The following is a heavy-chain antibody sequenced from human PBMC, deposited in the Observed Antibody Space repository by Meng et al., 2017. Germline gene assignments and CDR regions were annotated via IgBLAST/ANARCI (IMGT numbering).Heavy chain of an antibody. V-gene: IGHV4-30-2*01. CDR3: ARGYGGLDY. J-gene: IGHJ4*02. CDR2: IFHSGTT. Sequence: QLQLQESGPGLVKPSQTLSLTCAVSGVSVSSGGYSWNWIRQPPGKGLEWIGYIFHSGTTYYNPSLESRVTISIDTSKNQFSLKVTSATAADTAVYYCARGYGGLDYWGQGTLVTVSS. CDR1: GVSVSSGGYS. D-gene: IGHD3-10*01.